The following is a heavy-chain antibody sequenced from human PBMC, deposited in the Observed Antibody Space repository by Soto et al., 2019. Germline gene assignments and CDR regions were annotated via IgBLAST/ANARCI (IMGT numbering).Heavy chain of an antibody. D-gene: IGHD6-19*01. CDR3: ARVGWGSGWPNWFDP. Sequence: GASVKVSCKASGYTFTSYAMHWVRQAPGQRLEWMGGINPSNGKAKYAQKFQGRVTITADESTSTAYMELSSLRSEDTAVYYCARVGWGSGWPNWFDPWGQGTLVTVSS. J-gene: IGHJ5*02. CDR2: INPSNGKA. V-gene: IGHV1-3*01. CDR1: GYTFTSYA.